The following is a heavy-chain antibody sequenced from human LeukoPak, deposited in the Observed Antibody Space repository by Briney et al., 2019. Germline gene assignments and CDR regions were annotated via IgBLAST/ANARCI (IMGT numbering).Heavy chain of an antibody. CDR3: ARQDQYCSGGSCYSGFLSAWFDP. D-gene: IGHD2-15*01. CDR2: INHSGST. CDR1: GGSFSGYY. Sequence: PSETLSLTCAVYGGSFSGYYWSWIRQPPGKGLEWIGEINHSGSTNYNPSLKSRVTISVDTSKNQFSLKLSSVTAADTAVYYCARQDQYCSGGSCYSGFLSAWFDPWGQGTLVTVSS. V-gene: IGHV4-34*01. J-gene: IGHJ5*02.